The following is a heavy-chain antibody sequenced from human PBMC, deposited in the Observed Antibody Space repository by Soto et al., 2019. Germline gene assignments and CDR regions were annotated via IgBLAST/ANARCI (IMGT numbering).Heavy chain of an antibody. CDR2: MTPDSGDT. V-gene: IGHV1-8*01. Sequence: QVQLVQSGAEVRKPGASVKVSCKASGHTLASYDINWVRQATGQGLEWMGWMTPDSGDTGYAQKFQGRGTMTWDTSITTAYMELSSLRSDDTAVYYCARDPFYGGFDSWGQGTLVTVSS. J-gene: IGHJ5*01. CDR1: GHTLASYD. CDR3: ARDPFYGGFDS. D-gene: IGHD3-16*01.